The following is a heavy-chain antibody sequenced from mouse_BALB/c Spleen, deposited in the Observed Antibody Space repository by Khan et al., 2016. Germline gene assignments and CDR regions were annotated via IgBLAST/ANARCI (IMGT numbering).Heavy chain of an antibody. CDR3: AREGYDKGMDY. CDR2: ISYSGST. V-gene: IGHV3-8*02. Sequence: EVKLEESGPSLVKPSQTLSLTCSVTGDSITSGYWNWIRKFPGNKLEYMGYISYSGSTYYNPSLKSRISITRDTSKNQYYLQLNSVTTEDTATYXCAREGYDKGMDYWGQGTSVTVSS. CDR1: GDSITSGY. J-gene: IGHJ4*01. D-gene: IGHD2-14*01.